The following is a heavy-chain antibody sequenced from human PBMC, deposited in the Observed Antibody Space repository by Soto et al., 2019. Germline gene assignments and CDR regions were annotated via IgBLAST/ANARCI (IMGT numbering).Heavy chain of an antibody. V-gene: IGHV3-30*18. D-gene: IGHD3-10*01. CDR1: GFTFSSYG. Sequence: GGSLRLSCAASGFTFSSYGMHWIRQAPGKGLEWVAVISYDGSNKYYADSVKGRFTISRDNSKNTLYLQMNSLRAEDTAVYYCANGRYGSGKGDVWGQGXTVTVSS. CDR3: ANGRYGSGKGDV. J-gene: IGHJ6*02. CDR2: ISYDGSNK.